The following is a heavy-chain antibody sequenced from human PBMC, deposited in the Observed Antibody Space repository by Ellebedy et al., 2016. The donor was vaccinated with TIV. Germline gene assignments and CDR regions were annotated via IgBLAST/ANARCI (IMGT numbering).Heavy chain of an antibody. D-gene: IGHD4-17*01. J-gene: IGHJ4*02. V-gene: IGHV3-49*04. CDR1: GFIFGDYA. Sequence: PGGSLRLSCTASGFIFGDYAINWVLQAPGKGLEWVGYIRDKASGGAIHYAASVVGRFTISRDDSKSIAYLQMNSLKNEDTDVYYCTRWRVTRHLDSWGQGTLVTVSS. CDR2: IRDKASGGAI. CDR3: TRWRVTRHLDS.